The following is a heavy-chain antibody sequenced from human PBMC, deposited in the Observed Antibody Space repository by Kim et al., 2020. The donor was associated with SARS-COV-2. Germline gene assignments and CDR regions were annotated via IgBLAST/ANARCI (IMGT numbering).Heavy chain of an antibody. J-gene: IGHJ6*02. D-gene: IGHD3-22*01. Sequence: SVKVSCKASGGTFSSYAISWVRQAPGQGLEWMGGIIPIFGTANYAQKFQGRVTITADESTSTAYMELSSLRSEDTAVYYCAGGPITMIVVVIAEDYYGMDVWGQGTTVTVSS. V-gene: IGHV1-69*13. CDR2: IIPIFGTA. CDR1: GGTFSSYA. CDR3: AGGPITMIVVVIAEDYYGMDV.